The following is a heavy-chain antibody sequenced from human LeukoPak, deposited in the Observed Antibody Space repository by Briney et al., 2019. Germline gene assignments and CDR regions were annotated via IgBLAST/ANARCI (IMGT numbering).Heavy chain of an antibody. V-gene: IGHV1-69*01. CDR2: IIPIFGTA. CDR3: ARGRSGDYYYYYGMDV. D-gene: IGHD4-17*01. Sequence: ASVKVSCKASGGTFISYAISWVRQAPGQGLEWMGGIIPIFGTANYAQKFQGRVTITADESTSTAYMELSSLRSEDTAVYYCARGRSGDYYYYYGMDVWGQGTTVTVSS. J-gene: IGHJ6*02. CDR1: GGTFISYA.